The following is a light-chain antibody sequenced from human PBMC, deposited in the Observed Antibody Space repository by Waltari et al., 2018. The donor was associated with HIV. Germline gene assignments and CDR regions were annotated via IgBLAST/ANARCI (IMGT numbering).Light chain of an antibody. V-gene: IGLV1-47*01. J-gene: IGLJ2*01. Sequence: QSVLTQPPSASATPGQRVTISCSGTRSNIGSNFVFWYQQFPGTAPKLLMYKNNTGFSGGPDRVSGSKSGTSASLAISGLRSEDEAVYYCAAWDDSLRGHVVFGGGTNLTV. CDR1: RSNIGSNF. CDR2: KNN. CDR3: AAWDDSLRGHVV.